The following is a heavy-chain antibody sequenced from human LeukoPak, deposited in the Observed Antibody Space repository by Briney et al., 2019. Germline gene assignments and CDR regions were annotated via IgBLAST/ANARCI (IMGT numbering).Heavy chain of an antibody. CDR1: GYSFTNYW. D-gene: IGHD6-13*01. Sequence: GESLKISCKGSGYSFTNYWIGWVRQMPGKGLEWMGIIYPGDSDTRYSPSFQGQVTISADKSISTAYLQWSSLKASDTAMYYCARQPVDLYSSSWYYSDYWGQGTLVTVSS. J-gene: IGHJ4*02. CDR3: ARQPVDLYSSSWYYSDY. V-gene: IGHV5-51*01. CDR2: IYPGDSDT.